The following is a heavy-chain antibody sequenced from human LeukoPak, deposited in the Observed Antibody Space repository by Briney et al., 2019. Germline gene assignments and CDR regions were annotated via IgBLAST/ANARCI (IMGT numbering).Heavy chain of an antibody. D-gene: IGHD2-15*01. CDR3: AKDSGQVVAAILDY. V-gene: IGHV3-48*03. CDR2: ISSSGSTI. Sequence: GGSLRLSCAASGFTFSSYEMNWVRQAPGKGLEWVSYISSSGSTIYYADSVKGRFTISRDNAKNTLYLQMNSLRAEDTAVYYCAKDSGQVVAAILDYWGQGTLVTVSS. J-gene: IGHJ4*02. CDR1: GFTFSSYE.